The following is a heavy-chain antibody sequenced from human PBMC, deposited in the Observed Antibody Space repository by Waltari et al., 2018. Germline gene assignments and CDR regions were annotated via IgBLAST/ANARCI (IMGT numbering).Heavy chain of an antibody. CDR2: LSFIGAST. V-gene: IGHV3-23*01. CDR1: FSEYG. Sequence: FSEYGMSWVRQAPGKGLEWVAGLSFIGASTYYAESVRGRFTISRDNSENTLYLEMNSLRAEDTAVYYCAKVPSTYPYYFDFWGQGTLVTVSS. CDR3: AKVPSTYPYYFDF. J-gene: IGHJ4*02.